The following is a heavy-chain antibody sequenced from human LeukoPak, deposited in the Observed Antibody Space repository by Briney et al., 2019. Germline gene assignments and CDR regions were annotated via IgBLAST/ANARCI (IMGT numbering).Heavy chain of an antibody. V-gene: IGHV1-8*01. CDR2: MNPNSGNT. J-gene: IGHJ6*02. D-gene: IGHD2-2*02. CDR1: GYTFTSYD. CDR3: ARSSGYCSSTSCYSAFYYYYGMDV. Sequence: ASVKVSCKASGYTFTSYDINWVRQATGQGLEWMGWMNPNSGNTGYAQKFQGRVTMTRNTSISTAYMELSSLRSEDTAAYYCARSSGYCSSTSCYSAFYYYYGMDVWGQGTTVTVSS.